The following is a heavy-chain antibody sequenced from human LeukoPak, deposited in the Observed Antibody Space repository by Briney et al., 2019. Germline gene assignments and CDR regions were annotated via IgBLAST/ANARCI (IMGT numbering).Heavy chain of an antibody. V-gene: IGHV3-7*01. D-gene: IGHD3-10*01. CDR2: LHADGNEK. CDR1: GFSLSGYW. J-gene: IGHJ5*02. CDR3: ARDRAGRKAWVEFDP. Sequence: GGSLRLSCAAYGFSLSGYWMSWVRQAPGKGLEWVARLHADGNEKYFVHSVKGRFTVSRDNSKNTVYLEMNSLRPEDTAVYFCARDRAGRKAWVEFDPWGQGTLVTVSS.